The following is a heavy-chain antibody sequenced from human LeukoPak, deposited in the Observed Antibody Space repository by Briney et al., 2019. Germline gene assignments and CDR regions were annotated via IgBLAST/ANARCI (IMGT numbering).Heavy chain of an antibody. CDR2: IYYSGGT. Sequence: SETLSLTCTVSGGSFSSYYLSWVRQPPGKGLEWIGYIYYSGGTNYNPYLKRGVIISVDTSKNQFSLKLSSVTAADTGVYYCARDSDFWSHRGYYGMHVWGQGTTVTVSS. D-gene: IGHD3-3*01. V-gene: IGHV4-59*01. CDR1: GGSFSSYY. J-gene: IGHJ6*02. CDR3: ARDSDFWSHRGYYGMHV.